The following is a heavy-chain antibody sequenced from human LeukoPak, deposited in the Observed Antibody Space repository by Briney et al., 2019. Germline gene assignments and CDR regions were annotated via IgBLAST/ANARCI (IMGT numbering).Heavy chain of an antibody. CDR2: ISSSGGST. CDR1: GFTFSSYA. D-gene: IGHD3-22*01. V-gene: IGHV3-23*01. Sequence: PGGSLRLSCAASGFTFSSYAMSWVRQAPGKGLEWVSAISSSGGSTYYADSVKGRFTISRDNSKNTLYLQMNSLRAEDTAVYYCAKDSGYDSSGYYYSRFDYWGQGTLVTVSS. CDR3: AKDSGYDSSGYYYSRFDY. J-gene: IGHJ4*02.